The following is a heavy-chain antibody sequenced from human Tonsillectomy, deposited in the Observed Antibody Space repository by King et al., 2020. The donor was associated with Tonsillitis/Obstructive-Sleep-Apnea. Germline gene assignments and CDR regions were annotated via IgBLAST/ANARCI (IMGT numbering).Heavy chain of an antibody. CDR3: AREDGYCSGGSCYSKAFDI. Sequence: VQLVESGGGVVQPGRSLRLSCAASRFTFSSYAMHWVRQVPGKGLEWVAVISYDGGNKYYADSVKGRFTISRDNSKNTLYLQMNNLRAEDTAVYYCAREDGYCSGGSCYSKAFDIWGQGTMVTVSS. CDR1: RFTFSSYA. V-gene: IGHV3-30*01. J-gene: IGHJ3*02. CDR2: ISYDGGNK. D-gene: IGHD2-15*01.